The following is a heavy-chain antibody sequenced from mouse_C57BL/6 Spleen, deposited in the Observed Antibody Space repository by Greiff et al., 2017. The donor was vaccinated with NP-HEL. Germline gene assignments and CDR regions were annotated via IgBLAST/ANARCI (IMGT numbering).Heavy chain of an antibody. CDR2: IYPRSGNT. D-gene: IGHD2-4*01. J-gene: IGHJ3*01. CDR3: ARKGVYDYDVSWFAY. Sequence: QVHVKQSGAELARPGASVKLSCKASGYTFTSYGISWVKQRTGQGLEWIGEIYPRSGNTYYNEKFKGKATLTADKSSSTAYMELRSLTSEDSAVYFCARKGVYDYDVSWFAYWGQGTLVTVSA. CDR1: GYTFTSYG. V-gene: IGHV1-81*01.